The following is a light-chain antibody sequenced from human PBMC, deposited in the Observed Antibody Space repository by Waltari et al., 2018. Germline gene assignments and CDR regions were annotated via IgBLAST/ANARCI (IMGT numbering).Light chain of an antibody. Sequence: QSALTQEASVSGTVGQKVTLSCTGNSNNVGSYAVGWYQQISHGAPKTVMFGNSLPSGIPDRVAGPKSGTTASRTISGLQPEDEADYYCSTWDYSLSAWVFGGGTKLTVL. V-gene: IGLV1-44*01. CDR3: STWDYSLSAWV. J-gene: IGLJ3*02. CDR1: SNNVGSYA. CDR2: GNS.